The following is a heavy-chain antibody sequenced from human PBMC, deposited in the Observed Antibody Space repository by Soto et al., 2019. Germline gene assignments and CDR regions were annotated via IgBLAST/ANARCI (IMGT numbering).Heavy chain of an antibody. CDR1: GDSFTNYA. CDR3: GRYCTNTKCRGGYYLDL. D-gene: IGHD2-8*01. J-gene: IGHJ5*02. Sequence: QVLLVQSGAEMKQPGSSVSVSCKASGDSFTNYAFTWVRQAPGQGPEWLGGIILCLGTPHYSQRFQGILTSTADSSYSTVYMELGNLRRDDTAVYYCGRYCTNTKCRGGYYLDLWGQGTLLTVSS. CDR2: IILCLGTP. V-gene: IGHV1-69*01.